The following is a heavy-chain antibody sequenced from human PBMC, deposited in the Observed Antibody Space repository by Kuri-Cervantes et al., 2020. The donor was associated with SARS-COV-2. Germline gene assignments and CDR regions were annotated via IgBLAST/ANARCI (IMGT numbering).Heavy chain of an antibody. CDR1: GGSISSSSYY. V-gene: IGHV4-39*01. J-gene: IGHJ5*02. CDR3: ARQMMSSITIFGVVITRNWFDP. D-gene: IGHD3-3*01. CDR2: IYYSGST. Sequence: GSLRLSCTVSGGSISSSSYYWGWIRQPPGKGLEWIGSIYYSGSTYYNPSLKSRVTISVDTSKDQFSLKLSSVTAADTAVYYCARQMMSSITIFGVVITRNWFDPWGQGTLVTVSS.